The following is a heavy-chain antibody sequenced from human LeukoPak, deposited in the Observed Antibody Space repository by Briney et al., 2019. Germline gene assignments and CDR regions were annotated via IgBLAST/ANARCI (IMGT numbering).Heavy chain of an antibody. CDR2: IIPILGIA. Sequence: GASVKVSCKASGGTFSSYAISWVRQAPGQGLEWMGRIIPILGIANYAQKFQGRVTITADKSTSTAYMELSSLRSEDTAVYYCARTVGSEYQLLYGVTGYYFDYWGQGTLVTVSS. CDR3: ARTVGSEYQLLYGVTGYYFDY. J-gene: IGHJ4*02. D-gene: IGHD2-2*02. CDR1: GGTFSSYA. V-gene: IGHV1-69*04.